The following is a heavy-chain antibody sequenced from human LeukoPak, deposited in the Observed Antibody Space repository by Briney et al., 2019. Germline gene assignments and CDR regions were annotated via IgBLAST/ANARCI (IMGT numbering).Heavy chain of an antibody. V-gene: IGHV3-30-3*01. CDR2: ISYDGSNK. Sequence: GRSLRLSCAASGFTFSSYAMHWVRQAPGKGLEGVAVISYDGSNKYYADSVKGRFTISRDNSKNTLYLQMNSLRAEDTAVYYCARGRYYYGSGTSMDVWGQGTTVTVSS. CDR3: ARGRYYYGSGTSMDV. CDR1: GFTFSSYA. J-gene: IGHJ6*02. D-gene: IGHD3-10*01.